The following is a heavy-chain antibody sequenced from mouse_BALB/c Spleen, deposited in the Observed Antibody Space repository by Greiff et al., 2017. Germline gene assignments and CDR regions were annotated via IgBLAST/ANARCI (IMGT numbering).Heavy chain of an antibody. CDR1: GFTFSSYA. V-gene: IGHV5-6-5*01. J-gene: IGHJ1*01. CDR3: ARGLLRPWYFDV. CDR2: ISSGGST. D-gene: IGHD1-2*01. Sequence: EVKLVESGGGLVKPGGSLKLSCAASGFTFSSYAMSWVRQTPEKRLEWVASISSGGSTYYPDSVKGRFTISRDNARNILYLQMSSLRSEDTAMYYCARGLLRPWYFDVWGAGTTVTVSS.